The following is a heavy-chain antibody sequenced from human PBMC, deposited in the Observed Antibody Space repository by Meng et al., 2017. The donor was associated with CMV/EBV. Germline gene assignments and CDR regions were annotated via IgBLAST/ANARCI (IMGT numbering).Heavy chain of an antibody. Sequence: LRLSCAASGFTFSSYAMHWVRQAPGKGLEWVAVISYDGSNKYYADSVKGRFTISRDNSKNTLYLQMNSLRAEDTAVYYCARDLYKTPGAPFDYWGQGTLVTVSS. V-gene: IGHV3-30*04. CDR1: GFTFSSYA. CDR3: ARDLYKTPGAPFDY. D-gene: IGHD7-27*01. J-gene: IGHJ4*02. CDR2: ISYDGSNK.